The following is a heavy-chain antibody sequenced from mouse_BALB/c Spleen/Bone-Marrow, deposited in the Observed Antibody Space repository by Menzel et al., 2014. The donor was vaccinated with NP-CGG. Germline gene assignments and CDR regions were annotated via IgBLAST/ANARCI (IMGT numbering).Heavy chain of an antibody. J-gene: IGHJ3*01. D-gene: IGHD2-2*01. CDR2: IRTKVDNHAA. CDR3: TPHGSFAF. Sequence: EVQLVESGGGLVQPGGSMILSCSASGFTFSDTWMDWVRQSPEKGLEWVVEIRTKVDNHAAYSAESVKGRFAISRDDSKSSVYLQMNNLRAEDTGIYYCTPHGSFAFWGQGTLVTVSA. V-gene: IGHV6-6*01. CDR1: GFTFSDTW.